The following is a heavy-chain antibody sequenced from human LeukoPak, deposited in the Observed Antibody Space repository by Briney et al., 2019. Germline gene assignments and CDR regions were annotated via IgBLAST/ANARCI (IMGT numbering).Heavy chain of an antibody. Sequence: ASVKVSCKVSGYTLTELSMHWVRQAPGKGLEWMGWIIPNSGGTHYAEKFQGRVTMTRDTSISTAYMELRSLRSDDTAVYYCARDRWGSSGWFYYYYYYMDVWGKGTTVTISS. J-gene: IGHJ6*03. V-gene: IGHV1-2*02. CDR3: ARDRWGSSGWFYYYYYYMDV. CDR2: IIPNSGGT. CDR1: GYTLTELS. D-gene: IGHD6-19*01.